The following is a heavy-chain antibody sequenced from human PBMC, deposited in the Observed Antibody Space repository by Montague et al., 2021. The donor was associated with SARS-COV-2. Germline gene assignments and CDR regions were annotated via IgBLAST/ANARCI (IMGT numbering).Heavy chain of an antibody. Sequence: SETLSLTCTVSGGSISTYYWSWIRQPPGKGLEWIGYIYYSGSTNYYPSLKSRVTISVDTSKNQFSLKLSSVTAADTAVYYCARADITMVGGVNGWAFDFWGQGTMVTVSS. V-gene: IGHV4-59*01. D-gene: IGHD3-10*01. CDR1: GGSISTYY. CDR2: IYYSGST. J-gene: IGHJ3*01. CDR3: ARADITMVGGVNGWAFDF.